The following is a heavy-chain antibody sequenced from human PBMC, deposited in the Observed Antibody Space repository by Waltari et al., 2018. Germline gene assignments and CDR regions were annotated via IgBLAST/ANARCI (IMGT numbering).Heavy chain of an antibody. CDR2: ISGSGGRT. V-gene: IGHV3-23*01. D-gene: IGHD3-16*01. Sequence: VQVLESGGGLIQPGGSLRLSCAGSGFSFSNYAMSWVRQAPGKGLEWVSAISGSGGRTYYGDSVKGRFTISRDNSKNTLYLQMNSLRAEDTAVYYCAKGRRGTFDYWGQGTLVTVSS. CDR3: AKGRRGTFDY. J-gene: IGHJ4*02. CDR1: GFSFSNYA.